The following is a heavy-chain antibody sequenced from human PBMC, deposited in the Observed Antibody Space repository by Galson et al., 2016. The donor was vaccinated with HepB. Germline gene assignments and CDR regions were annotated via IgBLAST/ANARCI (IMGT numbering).Heavy chain of an antibody. V-gene: IGHV3-13*04. CDR2: IGTAGDT. J-gene: IGHJ2*01. D-gene: IGHD6-6*01. CDR3: VRGAARPGEWYFDQ. Sequence: SLRLSCAASGLTFSSYDMHRVRQATGKGREWVSTIGTAGDTYYPGSARGRFTLSRENAMNSLYLQMNSLRAGYTAVYSCVRGAARPGEWYFDQWGRGTLVTGTS. CDR1: GLTFSSYD.